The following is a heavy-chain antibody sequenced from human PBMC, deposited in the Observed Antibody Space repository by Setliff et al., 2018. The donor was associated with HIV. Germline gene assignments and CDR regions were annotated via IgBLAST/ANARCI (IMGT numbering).Heavy chain of an antibody. J-gene: IGHJ4*02. CDR1: GYTFSDYY. CDR3: ARAYDTLTGYYDY. CDR2: ISVYNGYT. Sequence: ASVKVSCKASGYTFSDYYMHWVRQAPGQGLEWMGWISVYNGYTNYAQKLQDRVTMTTDTSTSTAYMELRSLRSDDTAVYYCARAYDTLTGYYDYWGQGTLVTVSS. D-gene: IGHD3-9*01. V-gene: IGHV1-18*04.